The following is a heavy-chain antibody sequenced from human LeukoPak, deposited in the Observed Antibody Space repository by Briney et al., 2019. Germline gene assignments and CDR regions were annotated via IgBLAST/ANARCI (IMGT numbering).Heavy chain of an antibody. CDR3: ARDQDSSSWVDAFDI. V-gene: IGHV3-66*01. J-gene: IGHJ3*02. D-gene: IGHD6-13*01. Sequence: GGSLRLSCAASGFTFDDYTMHWVRQAPGRGLEWVSVIYSGGSTYYADSVKGRFTISRDNSKNTLYLQMNSLRAEDTAVYYCARDQDSSSWVDAFDIWGQGTMVTVSS. CDR2: IYSGGST. CDR1: GFTFDDYT.